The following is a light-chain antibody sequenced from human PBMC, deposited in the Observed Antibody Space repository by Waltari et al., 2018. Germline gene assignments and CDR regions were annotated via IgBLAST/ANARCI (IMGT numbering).Light chain of an antibody. CDR1: QAISSW. CDR2: AAS. J-gene: IGKJ1*01. Sequence: DIQMTQSPSSVSASVGDRVTITCRASQAISSWLAWYQQKPGKAPKLLIYAASSLQSGVPSRFSGSGFGTDFTLTISSLQPEDFATYFCQQANSFPWTFGQGTKVEIK. V-gene: IGKV1-12*01. CDR3: QQANSFPWT.